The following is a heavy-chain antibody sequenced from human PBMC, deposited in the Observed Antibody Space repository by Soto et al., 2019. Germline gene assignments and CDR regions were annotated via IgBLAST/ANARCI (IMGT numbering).Heavy chain of an antibody. CDR3: ARTTGYSSGWPYFDY. D-gene: IGHD6-19*01. CDR1: GYTFTSYA. Sequence: ASVKVSCKASGYTFTSYAMHWVRQAPGQRLEWMGWINAGNGNTKYSQKFQGRVTITRDTSASTAYMELSSVRSEDTAVYYCARTTGYSSGWPYFDYWGQGTLVTVSS. CDR2: INAGNGNT. J-gene: IGHJ4*02. V-gene: IGHV1-3*01.